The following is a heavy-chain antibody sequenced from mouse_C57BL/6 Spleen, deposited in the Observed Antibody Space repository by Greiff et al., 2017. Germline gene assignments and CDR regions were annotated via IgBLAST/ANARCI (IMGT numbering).Heavy chain of an antibody. D-gene: IGHD3-3*01. CDR2: ISNGGGST. Sequence: EVHLVESGGGLVQPGGSLKLSCAASGFTFSDYYMYWVRQTPEKRLEWVAYISNGGGSTYYPDTVKGRFTISRDNAKNTLYLQMSRLKSEDTAMYYCAGQGGGLGGFAYWGQGTLVTVSA. CDR3: AGQGGGLGGFAY. J-gene: IGHJ3*01. CDR1: GFTFSDYY. V-gene: IGHV5-12*01.